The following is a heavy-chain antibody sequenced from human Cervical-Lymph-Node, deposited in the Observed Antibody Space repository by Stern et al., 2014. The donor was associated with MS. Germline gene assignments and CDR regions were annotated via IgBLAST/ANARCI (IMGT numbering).Heavy chain of an antibody. CDR1: GYTFTSYY. J-gene: IGHJ5*02. CDR3: ARDTGYYGSGSHNWFDP. V-gene: IGHV1-46*01. D-gene: IGHD3-10*01. CDR2: INPSGGST. Sequence: VHLVESGAEVKKPGASVKVSCKASGYTFTSYYMHWVRQAPGQGLEWMGIINPSGGSTSYAQKFQGRVTMTRDTSTSTVYMELSSLRSEDTAVYYCARDTGYYGSGSHNWFDPWGQGTLVTVSS.